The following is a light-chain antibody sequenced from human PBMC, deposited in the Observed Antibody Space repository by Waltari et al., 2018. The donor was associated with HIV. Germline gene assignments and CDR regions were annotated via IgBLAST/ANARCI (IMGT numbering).Light chain of an antibody. Sequence: QSALAQPRSVSGSPGQPVTISCTGTSSDVGGYNYVSWFQHHPGKAPKLIIYHVTKRPSGVPDRFSASKSGNTASLTISGLQAEDEAEYYCCSNAARATYVFGTGTQVTVL. V-gene: IGLV2-11*01. J-gene: IGLJ1*01. CDR2: HVT. CDR1: SSDVGGYNY. CDR3: CSNAARATYV.